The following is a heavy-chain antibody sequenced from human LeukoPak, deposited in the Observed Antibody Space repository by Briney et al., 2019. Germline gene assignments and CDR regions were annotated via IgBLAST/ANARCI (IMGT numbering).Heavy chain of an antibody. CDR2: IAYDGSNK. D-gene: IGHD6-6*01. CDR3: ARAGPLEYSSSSGYYYYYGMDV. V-gene: IGHV3-30-3*01. Sequence: GGSLRLSCAASGFTFSSYAMHWVRQAPGKGLEWVAVIAYDGSNKYYADSVKGRFTISRDNSKNTLYLQMNSLRAEDTAVYYCARAGPLEYSSSSGYYYYYGMDVWGQGTTVTVSS. J-gene: IGHJ6*02. CDR1: GFTFSSYA.